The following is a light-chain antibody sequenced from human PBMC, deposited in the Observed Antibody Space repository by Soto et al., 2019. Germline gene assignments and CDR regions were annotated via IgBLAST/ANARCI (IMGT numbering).Light chain of an antibody. J-gene: IGLJ1*01. Sequence: QSVLTQPASVSGSPGQSITISCTGTSRDVGGYNYVSWYQQHPAKAPKVMIYEVSNRPSGVSNRFSGSKSGNTASLTISGLQAEDEADYYCSSYTSSSILVFGTGTKLTVL. CDR3: SSYTSSSILV. V-gene: IGLV2-14*01. CDR2: EVS. CDR1: SRDVGGYNY.